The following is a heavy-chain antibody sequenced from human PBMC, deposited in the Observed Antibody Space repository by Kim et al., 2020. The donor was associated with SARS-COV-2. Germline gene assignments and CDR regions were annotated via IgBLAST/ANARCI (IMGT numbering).Heavy chain of an antibody. J-gene: IGHJ3*02. V-gene: IGHV3-43*02. Sequence: GGSLRLSCAASGFTFDDYAMHWVRQAPGKGLEWVSLISGDGGSTYYADSVKGRFTISRDNSKNSLYLQMNSLRTEDTALYYCAKVFGVTMVRGVIINGAFDIWGQGTMVTVSS. CDR3: AKVFGVTMVRGVIINGAFDI. D-gene: IGHD3-10*01. CDR2: ISGDGGST. CDR1: GFTFDDYA.